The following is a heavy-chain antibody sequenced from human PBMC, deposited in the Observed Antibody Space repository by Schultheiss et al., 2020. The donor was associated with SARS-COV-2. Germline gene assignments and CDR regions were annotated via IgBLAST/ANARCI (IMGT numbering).Heavy chain of an antibody. J-gene: IGHJ6*03. Sequence: SETLSLTCAVYGGSSSAFYWTWIRQPPGKGLEWIGSIYYSGSTNYNPSLKSRVTISVDTSKNQFSLKLSSVTATDTAVYYCARDPPRGYYYYYYMDVWGKGTTVTVSS. CDR2: IYYSGST. CDR3: ARDPPRGYYYYYYMDV. CDR1: GGSSSAFY. D-gene: IGHD3-10*01. V-gene: IGHV4-34*01.